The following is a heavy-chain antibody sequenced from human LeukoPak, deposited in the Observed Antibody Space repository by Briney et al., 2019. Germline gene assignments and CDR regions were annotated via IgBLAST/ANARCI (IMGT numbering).Heavy chain of an antibody. D-gene: IGHD3-22*01. CDR2: INHSGST. J-gene: IGHJ3*02. CDR3: ARLTYYYDSSGYYYAFDI. CDR1: GGSFSGCY. V-gene: IGHV4-34*01. Sequence: PSETLSLTCAVYGGSFSGCYWSWIRQPPGKGLEWIGEINHSGSTNYNPSLKSRVTISVDTSKNQFSLKLSSVTAADTAVYYCARLTYYYDSSGYYYAFDIWGQGTMVTVSS.